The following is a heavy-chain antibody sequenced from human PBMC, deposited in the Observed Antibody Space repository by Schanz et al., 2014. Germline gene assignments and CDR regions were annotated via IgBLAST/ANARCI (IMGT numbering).Heavy chain of an antibody. CDR1: GFTFSSYG. D-gene: IGHD3-9*01. CDR2: IWSDGSGK. V-gene: IGHV3-33*03. Sequence: QVQLVESGGGVVQFGRSLRLSCVASGFTFSSYGMHWVRQAPGKGLEWVAVIWSDGSGKYYADSVKGRFTISRDRPKNTLYLQMNSLRAEDTAVNYCAKQIHYDILTVTRNWGQGTLVTVSS. CDR3: AKQIHYDILTVTRN. J-gene: IGHJ4*02.